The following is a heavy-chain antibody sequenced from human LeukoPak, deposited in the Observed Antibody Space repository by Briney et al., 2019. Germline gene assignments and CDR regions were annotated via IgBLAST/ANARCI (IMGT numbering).Heavy chain of an antibody. D-gene: IGHD1-26*01. CDR2: ISGSGGST. J-gene: IGHJ4*02. CDR1: GFTFSSYA. Sequence: GGSLRLSCAASGFTFSSYAMSWVRQAPGKGLEWVSAISGSGGSTYYADSVKGRFTISRDNSKNTLYLQINSLRAEDTAVYYCARAAGGSREYFDYWGQGTLVTVSS. CDR3: ARAAGGSREYFDY. V-gene: IGHV3-23*01.